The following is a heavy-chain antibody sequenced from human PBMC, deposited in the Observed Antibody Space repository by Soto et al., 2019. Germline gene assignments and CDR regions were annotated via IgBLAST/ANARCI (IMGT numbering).Heavy chain of an antibody. V-gene: IGHV3-23*01. Sequence: EVQLLESGGGLVQPGGSLRLSCAASGFTFSRYAMSWVRQAPGKGLEWVSAIPGGGGSTYYADSVKGRFTISRDNSKNTLYLHMNSLRAEDTAVYYCAKDQDYVWGSSAFDIWGQETMVTVSS. CDR2: IPGGGGST. CDR1: GFTFSRYA. D-gene: IGHD3-16*01. J-gene: IGHJ3*02. CDR3: AKDQDYVWGSSAFDI.